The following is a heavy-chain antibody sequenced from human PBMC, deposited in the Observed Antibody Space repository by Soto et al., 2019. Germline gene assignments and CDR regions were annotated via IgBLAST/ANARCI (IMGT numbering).Heavy chain of an antibody. CDR1: GFTFSGSA. CDR2: IRSKANSYAT. Sequence: PGGSLRLSCAASGFTFSGSAMHWVRQASGKGLEWVGRIRSKANSYATAYAASVKGRFTISRDDSKNTAYLQMNSLKTEDTDVYYCTRQLEQLAPDFDYWGQGTLVTVSS. CDR3: TRQLEQLAPDFDY. J-gene: IGHJ4*02. V-gene: IGHV3-73*01. D-gene: IGHD6-6*01.